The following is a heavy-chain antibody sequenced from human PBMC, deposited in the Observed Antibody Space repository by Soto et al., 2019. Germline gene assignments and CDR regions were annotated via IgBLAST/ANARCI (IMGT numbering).Heavy chain of an antibody. V-gene: IGHV1-8*01. CDR1: GYTFTSYD. D-gene: IGHD3-10*01. Sequence: QVQLVQSGAEVKKPGASVKVSCKASGYTFTSYDINWVRQATGQGLEWMGWMNPNSGNTGYAQKFQGRVTMTRNTAISTAYMELSSLRSEDTAVYYCARGRRGYYGSGSYYFYYFDYWGQGTLVTVSS. CDR2: MNPNSGNT. J-gene: IGHJ4*02. CDR3: ARGRRGYYGSGSYYFYYFDY.